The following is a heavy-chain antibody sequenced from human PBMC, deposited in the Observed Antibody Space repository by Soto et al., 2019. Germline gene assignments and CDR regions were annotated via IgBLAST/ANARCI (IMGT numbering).Heavy chain of an antibody. V-gene: IGHV4-30-2*01. J-gene: IGHJ4*02. Sequence: QLQLQESGSGLVKPSQTLSLTCAVSGGSISSDGSSWIWIRQPPGKGLEWIGYIYHSGSTYYNPSLKSRVTISVDRSKNQFSLKLSSVTAADTAVYYCARAGGLGAVAVDYWGQGTLVTVSS. CDR2: IYHSGST. CDR1: GGSISSDGSS. CDR3: ARAGGLGAVAVDY. D-gene: IGHD6-19*01.